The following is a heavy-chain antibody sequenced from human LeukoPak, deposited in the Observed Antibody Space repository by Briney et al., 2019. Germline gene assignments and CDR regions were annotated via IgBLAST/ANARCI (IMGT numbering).Heavy chain of an antibody. CDR2: IYTSGST. V-gene: IGHV4-61*02. Sequence: PSETLSLTCTVSGGSISSGSYYWSWIRQPAGKGLEWIGRIYTSGSTNYNPHLKSRVTISVDTSKNQFSLKLSSVTAADTAVYYCARSFGVVHDAFDIWGQGTMVTVSS. J-gene: IGHJ3*02. CDR3: ARSFGVVHDAFDI. CDR1: GGSISSGSYY. D-gene: IGHD3-3*01.